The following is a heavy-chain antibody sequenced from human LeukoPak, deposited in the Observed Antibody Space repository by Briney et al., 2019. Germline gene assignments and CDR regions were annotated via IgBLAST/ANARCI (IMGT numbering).Heavy chain of an antibody. Sequence: PGRSLRLSCAASGFTFSSYGMHWVRQAPGKGLEWVAVISDDGSNKYYGDSVKGRFAISRDNSKNTLYLQMNSLRAEDTAVYYCVRIYGDYDYWGQGTLVAVSS. J-gene: IGHJ4*02. CDR1: GFTFSSYG. V-gene: IGHV3-30*03. CDR2: ISDDGSNK. D-gene: IGHD4-17*01. CDR3: VRIYGDYDY.